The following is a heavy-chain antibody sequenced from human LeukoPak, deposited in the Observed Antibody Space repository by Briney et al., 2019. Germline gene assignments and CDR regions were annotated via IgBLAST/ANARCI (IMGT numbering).Heavy chain of an antibody. Sequence: GGSLRLSCAASGFTFSNYAMSWVRQAPGKGLEWVSVISGTGSSTYYADSVKSRFTISRDNSKNTLYLQMSRLSAEDTAVYYRAKGSSGYYYDNWFDPWGQGTLVTVSS. CDR3: AKGSSGYYYDNWFDP. CDR2: ISGTGSST. D-gene: IGHD3-22*01. J-gene: IGHJ5*02. V-gene: IGHV3-23*01. CDR1: GFTFSNYA.